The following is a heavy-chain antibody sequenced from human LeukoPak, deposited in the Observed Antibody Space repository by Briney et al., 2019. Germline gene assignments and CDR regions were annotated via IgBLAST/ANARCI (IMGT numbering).Heavy chain of an antibody. V-gene: IGHV4-30-2*05. CDR3: ARARRTVTTGIDY. J-gene: IGHJ4*02. Sequence: SETLSLTCAVSGGSISSGGYSWSWIRQPPGKGLEWIGYIYHSGSTYYNPSLKSRVTISVDTSKNQFSLKLSSVTAADTAVYHCARARRTVTTGIDYWGQGTLVTVSS. D-gene: IGHD4-11*01. CDR2: IYHSGST. CDR1: GGSISSGGYS.